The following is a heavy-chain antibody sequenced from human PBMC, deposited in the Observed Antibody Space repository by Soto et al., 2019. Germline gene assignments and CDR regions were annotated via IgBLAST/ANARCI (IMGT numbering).Heavy chain of an antibody. V-gene: IGHV1-69*12. D-gene: IGHD5-12*01. Sequence: QVQLVQSGAEVRQPASSVKVSCKTSGGTFSSYAISWVRQAPGQGFEWMGGIVPIVDTSTYEQKFQGRVTIAADESTSTVYMELSSLRSDDTAVYYCVRVVAIPGYPDNWGQGTLVTVSS. J-gene: IGHJ4*02. CDR1: GGTFSSYA. CDR3: VRVVAIPGYPDN. CDR2: IVPIVDTS.